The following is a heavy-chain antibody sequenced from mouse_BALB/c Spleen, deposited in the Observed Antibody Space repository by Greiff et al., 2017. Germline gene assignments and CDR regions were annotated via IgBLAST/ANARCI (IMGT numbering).Heavy chain of an antibody. D-gene: IGHD3-1*01. V-gene: IGHV1-87*01. Sequence: QVQLQQSGAELARPGASVKLSCKASGYTFTSYWMQWVKQRPGQGLEWIGAIYPGDGDTRYTQKFKGKATLTADKSSSTAYMQLSSLASEDSAVYYCARDGLYYYAMDYWGQGTSVTVSS. J-gene: IGHJ4*01. CDR3: ARDGLYYYAMDY. CDR2: IYPGDGDT. CDR1: GYTFTSYW.